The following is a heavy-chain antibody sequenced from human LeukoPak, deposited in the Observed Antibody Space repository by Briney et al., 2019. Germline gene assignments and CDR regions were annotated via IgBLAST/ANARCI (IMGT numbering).Heavy chain of an antibody. CDR1: GVSIFSYY. J-gene: IGHJ4*02. D-gene: IGHD3-9*01. CDR2: THYSGST. Sequence: SETLSLTCSVSGVSIFSYYWNWIRQPPGKGLEWIGYTHYSGSTNYNPSLRSRVTISVDTSKSQFSLKLSSATAADTAVYYCATGRSIRYFDYWGQGTLLTVSS. CDR3: ATGRSIRYFDY. V-gene: IGHV4-59*08.